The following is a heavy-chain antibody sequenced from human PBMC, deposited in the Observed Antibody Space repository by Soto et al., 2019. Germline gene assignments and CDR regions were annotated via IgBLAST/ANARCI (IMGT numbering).Heavy chain of an antibody. Sequence: QVHLVQSGAEVKKPGASVKVSCKGSGYGFTTYGITWVRQAPGQGLEWMAWISAHNGNTNYAQKLQGRVTVTRDTSTSTACMELMSVTSDDTAVYYCARGRYGDYWGQGALVTVSP. D-gene: IGHD1-1*01. V-gene: IGHV1-18*01. J-gene: IGHJ4*02. CDR3: ARGRYGDY. CDR1: GYGFTTYG. CDR2: ISAHNGNT.